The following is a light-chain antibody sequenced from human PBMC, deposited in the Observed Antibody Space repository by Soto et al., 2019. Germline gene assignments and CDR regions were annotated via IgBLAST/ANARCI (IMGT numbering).Light chain of an antibody. J-gene: IGKJ4*01. CDR2: ATS. Sequence: EIVVTQSPATLSVSPGERATLSCRASQSVGNNFAWYQQNPGQAPRLLIFATSTRATGVPARFSGSGSGTEYTLTFSSLQSEDFAVYYCPQYGGRPLTFGGGAKVEIE. V-gene: IGKV3-15*01. CDR3: PQYGGRPLT. CDR1: QSVGNN.